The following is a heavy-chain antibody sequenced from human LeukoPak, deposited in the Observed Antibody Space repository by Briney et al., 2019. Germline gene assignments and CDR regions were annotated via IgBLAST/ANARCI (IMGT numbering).Heavy chain of an antibody. Sequence: PGGSLRLSCAASGFTFSDYYMTWIRQAPGKGLEWVSYISSSTTYTNYADSVKGRFTISRDNAKNSLYLQMNSLRAEDTAVYYCARVGAFSGSYTDHWGQGTLVTVSS. J-gene: IGHJ5*02. CDR3: ARVGAFSGSYTDH. CDR1: GFTFSDYY. CDR2: ISSSTTYT. D-gene: IGHD3-10*01. V-gene: IGHV3-11*06.